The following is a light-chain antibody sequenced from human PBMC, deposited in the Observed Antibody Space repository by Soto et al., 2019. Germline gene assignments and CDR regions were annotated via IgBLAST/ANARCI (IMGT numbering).Light chain of an antibody. J-gene: IGKJ5*01. CDR3: QQYSSSPIT. CDR1: HSIGSSY. CDR2: GAS. Sequence: EVVLTHSPGTLSLSPGERATLSCRASHSIGSSYLAWYQQKPGQAPRLLIYGASSRATGIPDRFSGGGSGTDFSLTISRLDPEDFAVYYCQQYSSSPITFGQGTRLDIK. V-gene: IGKV3-20*01.